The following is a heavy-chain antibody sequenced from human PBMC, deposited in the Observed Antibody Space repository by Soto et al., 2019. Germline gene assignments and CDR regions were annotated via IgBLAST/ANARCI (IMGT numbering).Heavy chain of an antibody. D-gene: IGHD3-10*01. Sequence: PGGSLRLSCAASGFTFDDYAMHWVRQAPGKGLEWVSGINWNSGSIGYADSVKGRFTISRDNAKTSLYLQMNSLRAEDTALYYCAKDRGSGSYAANYYYYGMDVWGQGTTVTV. V-gene: IGHV3-9*01. J-gene: IGHJ6*02. CDR3: AKDRGSGSYAANYYYYGMDV. CDR1: GFTFDDYA. CDR2: INWNSGSI.